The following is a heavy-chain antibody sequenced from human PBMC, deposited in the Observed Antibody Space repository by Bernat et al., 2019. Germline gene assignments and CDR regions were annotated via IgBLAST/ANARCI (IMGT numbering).Heavy chain of an antibody. CDR3: ARDLTYYGSGSYYLG. D-gene: IGHD3-10*01. V-gene: IGHV3-11*05. CDR1: GFTFSDYY. J-gene: IGHJ4*02. Sequence: VHLSESGGDLVQAGGSLRLSCAASGFTFSDYYMSWIRQAPGKGLEWVSYISSSSSYTNYADSVKGRFTISRDNAKNSLYLQMNSLRAEDTAVYYCARDLTYYGSGSYYLGWGQGTLVTVSS. CDR2: ISSSSSYT.